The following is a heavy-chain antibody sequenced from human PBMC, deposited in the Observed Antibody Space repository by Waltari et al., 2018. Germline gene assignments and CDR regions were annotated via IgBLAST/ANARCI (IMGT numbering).Heavy chain of an antibody. J-gene: IGHJ5*02. CDR3: AREERDCRSTTCNMWRIDP. CDR1: GGSISSSSYY. Sequence: QLQLQESGPGLVKPSKTLSLTCTVSGGSISSSSYYWGWIRQPPGKGLEWIGGIYYRGTTYYNPSFKSRVTISVDTSKNQFSLNLRSGTAADSAVYYCAREERDCRSTTCNMWRIDPWGQGTLVTVSP. V-gene: IGHV4-39*07. CDR2: IYYRGTT. D-gene: IGHD2-2*01.